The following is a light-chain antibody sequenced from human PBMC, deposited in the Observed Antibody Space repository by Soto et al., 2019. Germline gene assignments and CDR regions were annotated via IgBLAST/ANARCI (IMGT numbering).Light chain of an antibody. V-gene: IGLV2-23*02. Sequence: QPASVSGSPGQSITISCTGTSSDVGSYNLVSWYQHHPGKAPKIMIYEVSKRPSGVSNRFSGSKSGNTASLTISGLQAEDEADYYCCSYAGSSTYVFGTGTKLTVL. CDR2: EVS. CDR1: SSDVGSYNL. CDR3: CSYAGSSTYV. J-gene: IGLJ1*01.